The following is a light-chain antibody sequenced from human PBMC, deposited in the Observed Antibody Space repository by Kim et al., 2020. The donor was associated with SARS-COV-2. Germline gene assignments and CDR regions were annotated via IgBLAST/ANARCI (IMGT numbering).Light chain of an antibody. CDR1: QSVYNN. V-gene: IGKV3-15*01. CDR2: GAS. J-gene: IGKJ4*01. CDR3: QKNDNWTLT. Sequence: EILMTQSPATLSVSPGERATLSCRASQSVYNNLAWYQQKPGQPPRLLIYGASTRATGIPARFSGSGSGTEFTLTISGLQSEDFAVYYCQKNDNWTLTFGGGTKLEIK.